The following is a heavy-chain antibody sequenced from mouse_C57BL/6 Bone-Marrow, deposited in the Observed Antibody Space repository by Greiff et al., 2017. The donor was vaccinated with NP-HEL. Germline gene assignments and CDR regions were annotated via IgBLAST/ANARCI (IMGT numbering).Heavy chain of an antibody. CDR3: ARGDYYGSSYVGTDY. V-gene: IGHV1-54*01. Sequence: VMLVESGAELVRPGTSVKVSCKASGYAFTNYLIEWVKQRPGQGLEWIGVINPGSGGTNYNEKFKGKATLTADKSSSTAYMQLSSLTSEDSAVYFCARGDYYGSSYVGTDYWGQGTTLTVSS. CDR2: INPGSGGT. J-gene: IGHJ2*01. CDR1: GYAFTNYL. D-gene: IGHD1-1*01.